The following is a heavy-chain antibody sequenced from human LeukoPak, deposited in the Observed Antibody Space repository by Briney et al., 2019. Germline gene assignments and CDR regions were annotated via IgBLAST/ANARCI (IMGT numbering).Heavy chain of an antibody. CDR2: ITTSSITSSGGYI. D-gene: IGHD6-13*01. CDR3: AKEAIAHAYYYYYMDV. V-gene: IGHV3-21*01. CDR1: GFTFTSYS. Sequence: PGGSLRLSCAASGFTFTSYSMIRVRQTPGKGLEWVSSITTSSITSSGGYIFYADSVKGRFTISRDNAKNSVYLQMNSLGAEDTAVYYCAKEAIAHAYYYYYMDVWGKGTTVIISS. J-gene: IGHJ6*03.